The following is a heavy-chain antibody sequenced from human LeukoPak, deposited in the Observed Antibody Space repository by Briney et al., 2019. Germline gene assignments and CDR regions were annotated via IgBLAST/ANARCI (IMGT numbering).Heavy chain of an antibody. CDR3: AKDRRLRGNVVVVPAAKYYFDY. CDR1: GFTFSSYA. CDR2: ISGGGGTT. D-gene: IGHD2-2*01. V-gene: IGHV3-23*01. Sequence: PGGSLRLSCAASGFTFSSYAMSWVRQAPGKGLEWVSAISGGGGTTYYADSVKGRFTISRDNSKNTLYLQMNSLRAEDTAVYYCAKDRRLRGNVVVVPAAKYYFDYWGQGTLVTVSS. J-gene: IGHJ4*02.